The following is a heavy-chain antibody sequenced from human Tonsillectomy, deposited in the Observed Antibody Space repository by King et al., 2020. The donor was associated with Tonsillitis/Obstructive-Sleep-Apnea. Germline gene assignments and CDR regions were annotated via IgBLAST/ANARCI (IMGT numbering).Heavy chain of an antibody. V-gene: IGHV3-72*01. D-gene: IGHD5-12*01. CDR1: GFTFSDHY. J-gene: IGHJ6*03. Sequence: DVQLVESGGGLVQPGGSLRLSCAASGFTFSDHYMDWVRQAPGKGLEWGGRTRNKANSYTTEYAASVKGRFTISRDDSKNSLYLQMNSLKTEDTAVYYCARGGHRGYSGYDRDYYYYYMDVWGKGTTVTVSS. CDR2: TRNKANSYTT. CDR3: ARGGHRGYSGYDRDYYYYYMDV.